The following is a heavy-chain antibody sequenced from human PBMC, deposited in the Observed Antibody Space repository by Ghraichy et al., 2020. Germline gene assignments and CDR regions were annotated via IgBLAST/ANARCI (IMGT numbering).Heavy chain of an antibody. Sequence: SETLSLTCTVSGDSVTNYYWSWVRQPPGKGLEWIAYIYNNVRTNYNPSLKSRVTILVETSKNQFSLKLSSVTAADTAIYYCARPGGIAVSGPPPAFDIWGQGTMVTVSS. V-gene: IGHV4-59*02. CDR3: ARPGGIAVSGPPPAFDI. J-gene: IGHJ3*02. D-gene: IGHD6-19*01. CDR1: GDSVTNYY. CDR2: IYNNVRT.